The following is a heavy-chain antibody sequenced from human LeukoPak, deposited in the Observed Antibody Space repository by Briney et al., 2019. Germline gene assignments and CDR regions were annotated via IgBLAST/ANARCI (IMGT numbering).Heavy chain of an antibody. CDR2: INHSGST. Sequence: SETLSLTCAVYGGSFSGYYWSWIRQPPGKGLEWIGEINHSGSTNYNPSLKSRVTISVDTSKNQFSLKLSSVTAADTAVYYCARNYYGSGSHYYYYYMDVWGKGTTVTISS. CDR3: ARNYYGSGSHYYYYYMDV. D-gene: IGHD3-10*01. CDR1: GGSFSGYY. J-gene: IGHJ6*03. V-gene: IGHV4-34*01.